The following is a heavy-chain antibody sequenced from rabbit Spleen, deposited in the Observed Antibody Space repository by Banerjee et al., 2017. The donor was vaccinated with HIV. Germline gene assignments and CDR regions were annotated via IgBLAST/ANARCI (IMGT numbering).Heavy chain of an antibody. CDR3: ARDSAGREDFNL. J-gene: IGHJ4*01. CDR1: GFDFSSYG. D-gene: IGHD4-2*01. Sequence: QEQLVESGGGLVQPGGSLQLSCKASGFDFSSYGVSWVRQGPGKGLEWIGYIDPVFGSTYSASWVNGRFTISTHNAQNTLFLQLNSLTAADTATYFCARDSAGREDFNLWGQGTLVTVS. V-gene: IGHV1S47*01. CDR2: IDPVFGST.